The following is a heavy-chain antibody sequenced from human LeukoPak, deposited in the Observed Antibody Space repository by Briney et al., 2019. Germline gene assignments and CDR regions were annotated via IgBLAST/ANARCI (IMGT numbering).Heavy chain of an antibody. CDR3: AKVAAAGLRRKYFDY. CDR2: ISYDGSNK. D-gene: IGHD6-13*01. V-gene: IGHV3-30*18. Sequence: PGGSLRLSCAASGFTFSSYGMHWVRQAPGKGLERVAVISYDGSNKYYADSVKGRFTISRDNSKNTLSLQMNSLRAEDTAVYYCAKVAAAGLRRKYFDYWGQGTLVTVSS. CDR1: GFTFSSYG. J-gene: IGHJ4*02.